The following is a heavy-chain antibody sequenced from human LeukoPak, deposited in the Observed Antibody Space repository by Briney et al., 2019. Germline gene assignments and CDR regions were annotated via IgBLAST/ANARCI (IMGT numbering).Heavy chain of an antibody. CDR2: INTNTGNP. CDR1: GYTFTSYG. J-gene: IGHJ4*02. D-gene: IGHD3-22*01. V-gene: IGHV7-4-1*02. CDR3: ARGSSDSSGFD. Sequence: ASVKVSCKASGYTFTSYGISWVRQAPGQGLEWMGWINTNTGNPTCAQGFTGRFVFSLDTSVSTAYLQISSLKAEDTAVYYCARGSSDSSGFDWGQGTLVTVSS.